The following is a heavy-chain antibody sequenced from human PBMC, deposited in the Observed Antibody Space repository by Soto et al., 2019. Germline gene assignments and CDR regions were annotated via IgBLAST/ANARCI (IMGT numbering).Heavy chain of an antibody. J-gene: IGHJ4*02. Sequence: QAPVVESGGGVVQPGRSLRLSCAASGFTFTGYAMHWVRQAPGKGLEWVALISYDGNTKFYAESVKGRFTISKDNSQSPWYLQLNSLRPDDTGIYYGAGEGGGFEVVTAGLAYWGQGTRVPVSS. CDR3: AGEGGGFEVVTAGLAY. V-gene: IGHV3-30-3*01. CDR1: GFTFTGYA. D-gene: IGHD2-21*02. CDR2: ISYDGNTK.